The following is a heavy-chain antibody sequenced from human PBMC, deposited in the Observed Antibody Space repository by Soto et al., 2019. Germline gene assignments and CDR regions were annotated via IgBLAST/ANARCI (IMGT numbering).Heavy chain of an antibody. J-gene: IGHJ5*02. CDR3: ARRLYFDTWFDP. V-gene: IGHV5-51*01. CDR2: IYPENSNV. D-gene: IGHD3-9*01. Sequence: PGESLKISCKASGDNFATFWIGWVRQVPGEGLEWMAIIYPENSNVEYSPSYKGRITIPADKSLNTAYLQWNSLRASDSAMYYCARRLYFDTWFDPWGQGTLVTVSS. CDR1: GDNFATFW.